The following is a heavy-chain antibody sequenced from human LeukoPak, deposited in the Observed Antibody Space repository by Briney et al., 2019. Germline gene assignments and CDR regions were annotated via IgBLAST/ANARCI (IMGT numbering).Heavy chain of an antibody. Sequence: ASVKVSCKVSGYTLTELSMHWVRQAPGKGREWMGGFDPEDGETIYAQKFQGRVTMTEDTSTDTAYLELSSLRSEDTAVYYCATAAPFDDSSGYYNPDYWGQGTLVTVSS. D-gene: IGHD3-22*01. CDR1: GYTLTELS. CDR2: FDPEDGET. CDR3: ATAAPFDDSSGYYNPDY. J-gene: IGHJ4*02. V-gene: IGHV1-24*01.